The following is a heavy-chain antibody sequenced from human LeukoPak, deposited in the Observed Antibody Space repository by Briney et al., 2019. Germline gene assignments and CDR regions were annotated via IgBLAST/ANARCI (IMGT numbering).Heavy chain of an antibody. Sequence: SETLSLTCTVSGGSNYWSWIRQPPGKELEWIGYIHYSGSPNYNPSLKSRVTISVDTSKNQFSLKLSSVTAADTAVYYCAREEIRSWFDPWGQGTLVTVSS. CDR2: IHYSGSP. D-gene: IGHD5-24*01. V-gene: IGHV4-59*01. J-gene: IGHJ5*02. CDR3: AREEIRSWFDP. CDR1: GGSNY.